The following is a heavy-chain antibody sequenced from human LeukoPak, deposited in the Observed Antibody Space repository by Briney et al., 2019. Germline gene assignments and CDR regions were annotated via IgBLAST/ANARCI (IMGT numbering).Heavy chain of an antibody. CDR1: GFTFSSYA. J-gene: IGHJ5*02. V-gene: IGHV3-23*01. Sequence: PGGSLRLSCAASGFTFSSYAMSWVRQAPGKGLEWVSAISGSGGSTYYADSVKGRFTISRDNSKNTLYLQMNSLRAEDTAAYYCAKAKNLGYCSGGSCYPVYNWFGPWGQGTLVTVSS. CDR3: AKAKNLGYCSGGSCYPVYNWFGP. D-gene: IGHD2-15*01. CDR2: ISGSGGST.